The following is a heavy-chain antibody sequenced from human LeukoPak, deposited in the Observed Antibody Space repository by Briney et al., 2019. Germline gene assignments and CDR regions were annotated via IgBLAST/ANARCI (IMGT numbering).Heavy chain of an antibody. V-gene: IGHV3-33*08. Sequence: PGGSLRLSCAASGFTFSSYAMSWVRQAPGKGLEWVALIRYDGNDHWYGDSAKGRFTISRDNSRDTVYLQMDGLRDEDTAVYYCARWGIVGHDAFDLWGQGTMVTVSS. D-gene: IGHD2-15*01. CDR1: GFTFSSYA. J-gene: IGHJ3*01. CDR3: ARWGIVGHDAFDL. CDR2: IRYDGNDH.